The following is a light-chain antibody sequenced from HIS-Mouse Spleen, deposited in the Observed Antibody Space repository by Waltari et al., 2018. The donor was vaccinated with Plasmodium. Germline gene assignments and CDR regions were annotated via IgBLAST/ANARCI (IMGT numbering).Light chain of an antibody. Sequence: SYELTQPPSVSVSPGQTARITCSGDALPKKYAYWYQQKSGQAPVLVIYEDSKRPPGLPERFCGSSSGTMATLTISGAQVEDEADYYCYATDSSGNHRVFGGGTKLTVL. V-gene: IGLV3-10*01. CDR3: YATDSSGNHRV. CDR2: EDS. CDR1: ALPKKY. J-gene: IGLJ3*02.